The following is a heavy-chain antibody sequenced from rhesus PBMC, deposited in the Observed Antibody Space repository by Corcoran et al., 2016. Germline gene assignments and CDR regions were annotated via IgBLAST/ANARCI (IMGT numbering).Heavy chain of an antibody. CDR1: GFTFSSYG. CDR2: INSCGGST. CDR3: AKDLLREYSTYGLDS. J-gene: IGHJ6*01. Sequence: EVQLVGSGGGLVQPGGSLRLSGAGSGFTFSSYGMSWVRQAPGKGWEWITSINSCGGSTYYADSVKGRFTISRDNSKNTLSLQMNSLRAEDTAVYYCAKDLLREYSTYGLDSWGQGVVVTVSS. V-gene: IGHV3S25*01. D-gene: IGHD4-23*01.